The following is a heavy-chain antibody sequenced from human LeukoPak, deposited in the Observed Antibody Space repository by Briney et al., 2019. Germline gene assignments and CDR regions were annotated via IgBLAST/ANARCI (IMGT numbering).Heavy chain of an antibody. V-gene: IGHV4-59*12. CDR3: ARDFRGSVWSGYYVQRENNWFDP. CDR1: GGSISSYY. D-gene: IGHD3-3*01. Sequence: SETLSLTCTVSGGSISSYYWSWIRQPPGKGLEWIGYIYYSGSTNYNPSLKSRVTMSVDTSKNQFSLKLSSVTAADTAVYYCARDFRGSVWSGYYVQRENNWFDPWGQGTLVTVSS. CDR2: IYYSGST. J-gene: IGHJ5*02.